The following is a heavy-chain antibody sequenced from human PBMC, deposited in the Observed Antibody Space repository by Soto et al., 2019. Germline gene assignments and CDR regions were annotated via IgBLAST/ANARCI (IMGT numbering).Heavy chain of an antibody. V-gene: IGHV4-39*01. CDR3: ASLPGGWSYYGDV. J-gene: IGHJ6*03. CDR1: GASISRSPYY. CDR2: IYYSGST. Sequence: PSETLSLTCTVSGASISRSPYYWGWIRQPPGKGLEWIGSIYYSGSTYYNPSLESRVTISVDTSKNQFSLRLTSVTAADTAVYYCASLPGGWSYYGDVWGKGTTVTVSS. D-gene: IGHD2-15*01.